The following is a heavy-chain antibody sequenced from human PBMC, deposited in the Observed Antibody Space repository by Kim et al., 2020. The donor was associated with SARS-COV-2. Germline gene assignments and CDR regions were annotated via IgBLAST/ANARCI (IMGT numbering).Heavy chain of an antibody. CDR2: VDSGGTT. CDR3: ARAEGEDDPPDV. CDR1: GFSVSYNY. J-gene: IGHJ3*01. Sequence: GGSLRLSCAVAGFSVSYNYMTWVRLAPGKGLEWVSGVDSGGTTYYPDAVKGRFTISRHTSKKTLYLEMHGLRVDDTAVYFCARAEGEDDPPDVWGQGTL. V-gene: IGHV3-53*01. D-gene: IGHD2-15*01.